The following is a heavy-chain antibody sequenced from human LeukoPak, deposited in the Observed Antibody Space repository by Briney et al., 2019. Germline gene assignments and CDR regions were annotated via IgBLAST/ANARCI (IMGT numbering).Heavy chain of an antibody. Sequence: GGSLRLSCAASGFTFSSYGMHWVRQAPGKGLEWVAFIRYDGSNKYYADSVKGRFTISRDNSKNTLYLQMNSLRAEDTAVYYCAKVINLGNDAFDIWGQGTMVTVSS. D-gene: IGHD3-10*01. CDR2: IRYDGSNK. CDR3: AKVINLGNDAFDI. J-gene: IGHJ3*02. CDR1: GFTFSSYG. V-gene: IGHV3-30*02.